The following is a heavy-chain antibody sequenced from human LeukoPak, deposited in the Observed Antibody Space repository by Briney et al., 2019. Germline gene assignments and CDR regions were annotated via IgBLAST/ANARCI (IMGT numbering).Heavy chain of an antibody. CDR1: GFTVSSNY. CDR2: IYSGGGT. CDR3: ARDGSGGYRNRGVFDI. D-gene: IGHD5-18*01. J-gene: IGHJ3*02. V-gene: IGHV3-53*01. Sequence: QPGGSLRLSCAASGFTVSSNYINRVRQAPGKGLEWVSVIYSGGGTYYADSVKGRFTISTGNSKNTLYLQMNNLRAEDTAVYYCARDGSGGYRNRGVFDIWGQGTLVTVSS.